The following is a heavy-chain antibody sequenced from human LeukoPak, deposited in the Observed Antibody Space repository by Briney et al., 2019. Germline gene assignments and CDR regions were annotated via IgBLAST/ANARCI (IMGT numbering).Heavy chain of an antibody. CDR3: ARPSHSYGERPGY. J-gene: IGHJ4*02. Sequence: GGSLRLFCAASGFTFSSYSMNWVRQAPGKGLEWVSSISSSSSYIYYADSVKGRFTISRDNAKNSLYLQMNSLRAEDTAVYYCARPSHSYGERPGYWGQGTLVTVSS. CDR2: ISSSSSYI. CDR1: GFTFSSYS. V-gene: IGHV3-21*01. D-gene: IGHD5-18*01.